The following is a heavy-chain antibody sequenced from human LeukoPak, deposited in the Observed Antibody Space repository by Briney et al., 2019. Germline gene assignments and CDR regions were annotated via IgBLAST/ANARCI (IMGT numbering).Heavy chain of an antibody. CDR2: ISGSGGST. V-gene: IGHV3-23*01. CDR3: AKSSDIVVAAAMGFDY. CDR1: GVTFSSYA. D-gene: IGHD2-15*01. J-gene: IGHJ4*02. Sequence: GGSLRLSCAASGVTFSSYAMSWVRQAPGKGLEWGSAISGSGGSTYYADSVKGWFTISRDNSKNTLYLQMNSLRAEDTAVYYCAKSSDIVVAAAMGFDYWGQGTLVTVSS.